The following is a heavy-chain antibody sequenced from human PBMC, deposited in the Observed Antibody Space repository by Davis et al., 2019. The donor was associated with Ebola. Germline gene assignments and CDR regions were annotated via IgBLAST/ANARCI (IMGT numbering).Heavy chain of an antibody. Sequence: PGGSLRPSFAASGFTFSSYEMNCVRQAPGKGLEWVSYISSSGSTIYYADSVKGRFTISRDNAKNSLYLQMNSLRAEDTAVYYCARVLLSGWLFSEYYFDYWGQGTLVTVSS. D-gene: IGHD6-19*01. CDR1: GFTFSSYE. CDR2: ISSSGSTI. J-gene: IGHJ4*02. V-gene: IGHV3-48*03. CDR3: ARVLLSGWLFSEYYFDY.